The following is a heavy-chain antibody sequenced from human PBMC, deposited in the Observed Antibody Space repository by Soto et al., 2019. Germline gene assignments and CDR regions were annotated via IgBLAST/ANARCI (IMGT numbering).Heavy chain of an antibody. CDR3: ARDLRSSGCY. CDR1: GFTFSNYA. V-gene: IGHV3-30-3*01. D-gene: IGHD6-19*01. Sequence: QVQLVESGGGVIQPGGSLRLSCAASGFTFSNYAMHWVRQAPGKGLEWVAFISYDGSNRYYGDSVKGRFTISRDNSQNALFLQMNSLRGDDTAVYYCARDLRSSGCYWGQGTLVTVSS. J-gene: IGHJ4*02. CDR2: ISYDGSNR.